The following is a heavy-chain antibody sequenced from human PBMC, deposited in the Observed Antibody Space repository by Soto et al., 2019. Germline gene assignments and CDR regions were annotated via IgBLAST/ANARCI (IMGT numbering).Heavy chain of an antibody. V-gene: IGHV4-59*08. CDR3: ARRGGTIWSGPWGEFDP. D-gene: IGHD3-3*01. CDR1: GGSISSYY. J-gene: IGHJ5*02. CDR2: IYYSGST. Sequence: QVQLQESGPGLVKPSETLSINCTVSGGSISSYYWSWIRQPPRKGLEWIGYIYYSGSTNYNPSLISRVTITVDTSKNQFSLNLSSMTAADTAVYYCARRGGTIWSGPWGEFDPWGQGTLVTVSS.